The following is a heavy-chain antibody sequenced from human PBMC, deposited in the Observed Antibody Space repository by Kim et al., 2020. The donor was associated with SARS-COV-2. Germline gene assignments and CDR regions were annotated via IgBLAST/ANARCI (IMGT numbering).Heavy chain of an antibody. CDR2: IRGSGDST. CDR3: AKVLIGYSTSWLTFDS. CDR1: GFTFSSFA. J-gene: IGHJ4*02. V-gene: IGHV3-23*01. D-gene: IGHD6-13*01. Sequence: GGSLRLSCAASGFTFSSFAMSWVRQAPGKGLEWVSAIRGSGDSTYYADSVRGRFTISGDNSKKMLYLEMNSLRAEDTAVYYCAKVLIGYSTSWLTFDSWGQGTLVTVSS.